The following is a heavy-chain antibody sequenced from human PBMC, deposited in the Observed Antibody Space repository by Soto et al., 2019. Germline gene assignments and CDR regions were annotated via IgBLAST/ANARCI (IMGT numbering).Heavy chain of an antibody. CDR2: INYTGTT. V-gene: IGHV4-34*01. D-gene: IGHD6-19*01. CDR3: AREGGSGWYYYDY. CDR1: GGSFSGYS. Sequence: LSEALSLTCAVNGGSFSGYSWTWIRQAPGKGLDWIGEINYTGTTNYSPSLKSRVTLSVDTSKNQFSLELRSVSAADTAVYYCAREGGSGWYYYDYWGHGTLVTVSS. J-gene: IGHJ4*01.